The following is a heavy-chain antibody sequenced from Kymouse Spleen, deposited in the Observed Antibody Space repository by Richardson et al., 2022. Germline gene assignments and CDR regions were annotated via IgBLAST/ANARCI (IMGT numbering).Heavy chain of an antibody. J-gene: IGHJ6*02. CDR2: IYSGGST. CDR3: AYSGSYYYYGMDV. V-gene: IGHV3-53*01. CDR1: GFTVSSNY. D-gene: IGHD1-26*01. Sequence: EVQLVESGGGLIQPGGSLRLSCAASGFTVSSNYMSWVRQAPGKGLEWVSVIYSGGSTYYADSVKGRFTISRDNSKNTLYLQMNSLRAEDTAVYYCAYSGSYYYYGMDVWGQGTTVTVSS.